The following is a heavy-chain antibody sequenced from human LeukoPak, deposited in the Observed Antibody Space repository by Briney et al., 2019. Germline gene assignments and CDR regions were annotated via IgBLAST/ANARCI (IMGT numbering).Heavy chain of an antibody. V-gene: IGHV4-39*01. CDR3: ARGGSRLTTAGDLDY. D-gene: IGHD3-16*01. CDR1: GGSISSSRYY. J-gene: IGHJ4*02. Sequence: PSETLSLTCTVSGGSISSSRYYWGWIRQPPGKGLEGIGSIYYSGSTYYNPSLKSRVTISVDTSRNQFSLKLSSVTAADTAVYYCARGGSRLTTAGDLDYWGQGTLVTVSS. CDR2: IYYSGST.